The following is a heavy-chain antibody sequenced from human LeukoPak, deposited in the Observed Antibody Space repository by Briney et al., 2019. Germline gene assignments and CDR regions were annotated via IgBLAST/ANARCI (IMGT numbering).Heavy chain of an antibody. Sequence: GGSLRLSCAASGFTFSSYSMNWVRQAPGKGLEWVSSISSSSSYIYYADSVKGRFTISRDNAKNSLYLQMNSLRAEDTAVYYCARGPLGATFPFDYWGQGTLVTVSS. CDR3: ARGPLGATFPFDY. CDR2: ISSSSSYI. V-gene: IGHV3-21*01. CDR1: GFTFSSYS. D-gene: IGHD1-26*01. J-gene: IGHJ4*02.